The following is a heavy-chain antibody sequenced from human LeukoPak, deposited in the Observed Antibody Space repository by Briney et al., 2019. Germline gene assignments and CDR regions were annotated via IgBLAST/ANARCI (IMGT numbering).Heavy chain of an antibody. J-gene: IGHJ4*02. V-gene: IGHV1-8*01. D-gene: IGHD3-16*01. CDR1: GYSFTNYD. Sequence: ASVKVSCKTSGYSFTNYDINWERQATAQGHEWMGWMNPYSGTTGYAQNFQGRVTMTRNTSINTAYMEMSSLTSEDTAVYYCARALATTMLLGGYWGQGTLVTVSS. CDR2: MNPYSGTT. CDR3: ARALATTMLLGGY.